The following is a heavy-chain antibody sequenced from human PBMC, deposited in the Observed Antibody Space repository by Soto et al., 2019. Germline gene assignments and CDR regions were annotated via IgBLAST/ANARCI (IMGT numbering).Heavy chain of an antibody. CDR2: IIPIFGTA. Sequence: SVKVSCKASGGTFSSYAISWVRQAPGQGLEWMGGIIPIFGTANYAQKFQGRVTITADESTSTAYMELSSLRSEDTAVYYCARAPLIITIFGWFDPWGQGTLVTVSS. V-gene: IGHV1-69*13. CDR3: ARAPLIITIFGWFDP. J-gene: IGHJ5*02. CDR1: GGTFSSYA. D-gene: IGHD3-3*01.